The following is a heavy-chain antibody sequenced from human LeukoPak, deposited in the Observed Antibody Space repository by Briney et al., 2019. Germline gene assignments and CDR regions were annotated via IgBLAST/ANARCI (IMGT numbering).Heavy chain of an antibody. Sequence: GGSLRLSCAASGITFSRYSMNWVRQAPGKGLEWVSSTSSSSSYIYYADSVKGRFTISRDNAKNSLYLQMNSLRAEDTAVYYCAREDSSSSFDYWGQGTLVTVSS. J-gene: IGHJ4*02. CDR1: GITFSRYS. CDR2: TSSSSSYI. V-gene: IGHV3-21*01. CDR3: AREDSSSSFDY. D-gene: IGHD6-6*01.